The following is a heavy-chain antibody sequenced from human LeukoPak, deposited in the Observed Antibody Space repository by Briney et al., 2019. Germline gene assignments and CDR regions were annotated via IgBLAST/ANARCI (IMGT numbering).Heavy chain of an antibody. V-gene: IGHV3-23*01. CDR3: AKENIVVVPAAILLGDGMDV. CDR1: GFTFSSYA. D-gene: IGHD2-2*01. J-gene: IGHJ6*02. CDR2: ISGSGGST. Sequence: GGSLRLSCAASGFTFSSYAMSWVRQAPGKGLEWVSAISGSGGSTYYADSVKGRFTISRDNSKNTLYLQMNSLRAEDTAVYYCAKENIVVVPAAILLGDGMDVWGQGTTVTVSS.